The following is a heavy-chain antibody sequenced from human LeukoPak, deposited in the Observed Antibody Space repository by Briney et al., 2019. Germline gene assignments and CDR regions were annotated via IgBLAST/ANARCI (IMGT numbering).Heavy chain of an antibody. D-gene: IGHD3-9*01. CDR1: GYTFTSYG. V-gene: IGHV1-18*01. J-gene: IGHJ5*02. CDR2: ISAYNGNT. CDR3: ARASDYDILTGYYRDYNWFDP. Sequence: ASVKVSCKASGYTFTSYGISWVRQAPGQGLEWMGWISAYNGNTNYAQKLQGRVTMTTDTSTSTAYMELRSLRSDDTAVYYCARASDYDILTGYYRDYNWFDPWGQGTLVTVSS.